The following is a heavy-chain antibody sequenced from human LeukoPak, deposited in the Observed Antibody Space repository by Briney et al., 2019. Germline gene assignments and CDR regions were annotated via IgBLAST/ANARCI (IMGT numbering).Heavy chain of an antibody. CDR2: ISYDGSNK. CDR3: ARDDLWIGELIYDY. CDR1: GFTFSSYA. D-gene: IGHD3-10*01. Sequence: GGSLRLSCAASGFTFSSYAMHWVRQAPGKGLEWVAVISYDGSNKYYADSVKGRFTISRDNSKNTLYLQMNSLRAEDTAVYYCARDDLWIGELIYDYWGQGTLVTVSS. V-gene: IGHV3-30*04. J-gene: IGHJ4*02.